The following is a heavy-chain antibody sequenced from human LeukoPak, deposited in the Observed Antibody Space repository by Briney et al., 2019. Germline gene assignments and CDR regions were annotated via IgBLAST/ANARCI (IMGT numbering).Heavy chain of an antibody. V-gene: IGHV1-18*01. Sequence: ASVKVSCKASGYTFTSYGISWVRQAPGQGLEWMGWISAYNGNTNYAQKLQGRVTMTTDTSMSTAYMELRSLRSDDTAVYYCARLYYDSSGYSNYFDYWGQGTLVTVSS. CDR1: GYTFTSYG. CDR3: ARLYYDSSGYSNYFDY. J-gene: IGHJ4*02. D-gene: IGHD3-22*01. CDR2: ISAYNGNT.